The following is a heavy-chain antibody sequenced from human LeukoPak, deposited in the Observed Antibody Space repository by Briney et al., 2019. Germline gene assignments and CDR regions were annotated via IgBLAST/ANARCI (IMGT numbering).Heavy chain of an antibody. CDR3: ARGGCSSTSCYAFFDY. CDR1: GFTFSSYS. J-gene: IGHJ4*02. Sequence: PGGSLRLSCAASGFTFSSYSMNWVRQAPGKGLEWVSSISSSSSYIYYADSVKGRFTISRDNAKNSLYLQMNSLRAEDTAVYYCARGGCSSTSCYAFFDYWGQGTLVTVYS. D-gene: IGHD2-2*01. V-gene: IGHV3-21*01. CDR2: ISSSSSYI.